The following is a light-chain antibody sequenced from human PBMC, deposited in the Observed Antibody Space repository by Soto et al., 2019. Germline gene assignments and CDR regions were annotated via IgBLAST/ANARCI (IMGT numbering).Light chain of an antibody. J-gene: IGLJ2*01. Sequence: QSVLTQPASVSGSPGQSITISCAGTSSDVGGYNYVSWYQQHPGKAPKLLIYEVSNRPSGVSNRFSGSKSGNTASLAISGLQAGDEADYYCSSYTSSNTLVFGGGTKLTVL. CDR2: EVS. V-gene: IGLV2-14*01. CDR1: SSDVGGYNY. CDR3: SSYTSSNTLV.